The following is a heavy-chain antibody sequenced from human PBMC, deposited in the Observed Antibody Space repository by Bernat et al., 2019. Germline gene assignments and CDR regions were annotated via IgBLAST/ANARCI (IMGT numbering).Heavy chain of an antibody. V-gene: IGHV4-34*01. D-gene: IGHD6-25*01. J-gene: IGHJ5*02. CDR3: ASRKQRGWFDP. CDR2: INHSGST. CDR1: GGSFSGYY. Sequence: QVQLQQWGAGLLKPSETLSLTCAVYGGSFSGYYWSWIRQPPGKGLEWIGEINHSGSTNYNPSLKSRVTISVDTSKNQFSLKLSSVTAADTAVYYCASRKQRGWFDPWGQGTLVTVSS.